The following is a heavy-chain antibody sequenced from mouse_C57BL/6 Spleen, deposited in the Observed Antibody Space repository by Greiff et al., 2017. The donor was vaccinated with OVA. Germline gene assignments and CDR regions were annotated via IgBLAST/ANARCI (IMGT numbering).Heavy chain of an antibody. CDR1: GFTFSDYY. D-gene: IGHD1-1*02. CDR3: AREVGYDYYAMDY. CDR2: INYDGSST. Sequence: DVKLVESEGGLVQPGSSMKLSCTASGFTFSDYYMAWVRQVPEKGLEWVANINYDGSSTYYLDSLKSRFIISRDNAKNILYLQMSSLKSEDTATYYCAREVGYDYYAMDYWGQGTSVTVSS. J-gene: IGHJ4*01. V-gene: IGHV5-16*01.